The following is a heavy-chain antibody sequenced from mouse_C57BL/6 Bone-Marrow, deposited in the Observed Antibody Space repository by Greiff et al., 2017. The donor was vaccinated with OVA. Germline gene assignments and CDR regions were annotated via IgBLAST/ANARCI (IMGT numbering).Heavy chain of an antibody. D-gene: IGHD2-4*01. Sequence: QVQLQQPGAELVRPGSSVKLSCKASGYTFTSYWMHWVKQRPIQGLEWIGNIDPSDSETHYNQKFKDKATLTVDKSSSTAYMQLSSLTSEDSAVYYCARYDYDDFYWYFDVWGTGTTVTVSS. CDR3: ARYDYDDFYWYFDV. CDR2: IDPSDSET. J-gene: IGHJ1*03. V-gene: IGHV1-52*01. CDR1: GYTFTSYW.